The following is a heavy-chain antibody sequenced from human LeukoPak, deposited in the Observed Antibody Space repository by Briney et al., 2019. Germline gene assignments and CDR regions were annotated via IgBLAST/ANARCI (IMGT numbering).Heavy chain of an antibody. CDR2: INWNGGST. V-gene: IGHV3-20*04. D-gene: IGHD1-26*01. CDR3: AKDSTIIVGATFIDY. CDR1: GFTFDDYG. J-gene: IGHJ4*02. Sequence: GGSLRLSCAASGFTFDDYGMSWVRQAPGKGLEWVSGINWNGGSTGYADSVKGRFTISRDNSKNTLYLQMNSLRAEDTAVYYCAKDSTIIVGATFIDYWGQGTLVTVSS.